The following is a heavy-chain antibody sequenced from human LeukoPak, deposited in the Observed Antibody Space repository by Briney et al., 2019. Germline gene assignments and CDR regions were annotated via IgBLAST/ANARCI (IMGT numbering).Heavy chain of an antibody. CDR1: GYTFTDYY. CDR3: ARGGKSELGACDY. J-gene: IGHJ4*02. D-gene: IGHD7-27*01. V-gene: IGHV1-2*02. Sequence: ASVKFSCKASGYTFTDYYMHWVRQAPGQGLEWMGWINPNGGGTNYAQKFQGRVTVTRETSISTAYMELSGLRSDDTAVYYCARGGKSELGACDYWGQGTLVTVSS. CDR2: INPNGGGT.